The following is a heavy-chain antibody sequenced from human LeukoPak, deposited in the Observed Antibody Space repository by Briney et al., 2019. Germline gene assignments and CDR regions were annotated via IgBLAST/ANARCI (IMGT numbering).Heavy chain of an antibody. CDR3: ARDTMRDY. D-gene: IGHD3-3*01. CDR1: GGTFSSYA. V-gene: IGHV1-69*05. Sequence: SVKVSCKASGGTFSSYAMSWVRQAPGQGLEWMGGIIPIFGTANYAQKFQGRVTITTDESTSTAYRELSSLRAEDTAVYYCARDTMRDYWGQGTLVTVSS. J-gene: IGHJ4*02. CDR2: IIPIFGTA.